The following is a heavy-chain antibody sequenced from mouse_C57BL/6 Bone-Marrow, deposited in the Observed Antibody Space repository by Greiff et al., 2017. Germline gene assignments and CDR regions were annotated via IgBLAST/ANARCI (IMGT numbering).Heavy chain of an antibody. CDR1: GFTFSSYA. D-gene: IGHD1-1*01. V-gene: IGHV5-9-1*02. CDR2: ISSGGDYI. CDR3: TRGDYYGSSSLFAY. J-gene: IGHJ3*01. Sequence: DVMLVESGEGLVKPGGSLKLSCAASGFTFSSYAMSWVRQTPEKRLEWVAYISSGGDYIYYADTVKGRFTISRDNARNTLYLQMSSLKSEDTAMYYCTRGDYYGSSSLFAYWGQGTLVTVSA.